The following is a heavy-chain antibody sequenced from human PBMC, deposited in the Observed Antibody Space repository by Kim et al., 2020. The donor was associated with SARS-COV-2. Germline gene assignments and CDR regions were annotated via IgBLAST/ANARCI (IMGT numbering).Heavy chain of an antibody. CDR1: GYTFTDYY. J-gene: IGHJ5*02. CDR3: ARSAHFWSGHYLDL. D-gene: IGHD3-3*01. CDR2: INPYSGDT. V-gene: IGHV1-2*02. Sequence: ASVKVSCKASGYTFTDYYIHWVRQAPGQGLEWMGWINPYSGDTNYAQKFQGRVTMTRDTSISTPYVELSSLGSAETPVYYCARSAHFWSGHYLDLWGQGTLITVSP.